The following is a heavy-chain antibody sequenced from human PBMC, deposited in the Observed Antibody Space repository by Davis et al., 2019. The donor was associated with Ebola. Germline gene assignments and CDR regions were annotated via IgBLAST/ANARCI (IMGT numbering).Heavy chain of an antibody. CDR3: ARDGAVYADVFYI. CDR2: IYYSGST. Sequence: PSETLSLTCTGSGSAISSHFWSWIRPPPWKGLEWIGYIYYSGSTNYNPSLKPRVTISVDTSKNQFSLKLSSVTAADTAVYYCARDGAVYADVFYIWGQGTMVTVSS. J-gene: IGHJ3*02. D-gene: IGHD2-8*01. V-gene: IGHV4-59*11. CDR1: GSAISSHF.